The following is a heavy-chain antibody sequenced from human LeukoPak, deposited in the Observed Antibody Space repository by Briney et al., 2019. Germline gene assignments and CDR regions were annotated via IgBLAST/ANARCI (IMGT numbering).Heavy chain of an antibody. CDR2: IYYSGST. CDR3: ARVLVERYSNLHFDY. D-gene: IGHD4-4*01. Sequence: PSETLSLTCTVSGGSISSYYWSWIRQPPGKELEWIGYIYYSGSTNYNPSLKSRVTISVDTSKNQFSLKLSSVTAADTAVYYCARVLVERYSNLHFDYWGQGTLVTVSS. V-gene: IGHV4-59*01. J-gene: IGHJ4*02. CDR1: GGSISSYY.